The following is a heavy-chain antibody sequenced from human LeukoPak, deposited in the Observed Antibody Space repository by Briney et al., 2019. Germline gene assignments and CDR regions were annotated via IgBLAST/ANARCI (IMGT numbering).Heavy chain of an antibody. CDR3: ARVDYGDYGFDY. CDR2: IYSGGST. D-gene: IGHD4-17*01. Sequence: GGSLRLSCAASGFTVSSNYMSWVRQAPGKGLEWVSVIYSGGSTYYADSVKGRFTISRDNSKNTLYPQMNSLRAEDTAVYYCARVDYGDYGFDYWGQGTLVTVSS. CDR1: GFTVSSNY. V-gene: IGHV3-66*01. J-gene: IGHJ4*02.